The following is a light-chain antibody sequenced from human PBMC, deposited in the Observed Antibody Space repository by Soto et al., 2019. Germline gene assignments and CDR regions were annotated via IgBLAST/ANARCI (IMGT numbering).Light chain of an antibody. Sequence: DILMTQSPSTLSASVGDRVTITCRASQSISYWLAWYQQKPGKAPKLLIYKASSLESGVPSRFSGSGSGTEFTLTISSLQPDDFATYYCQQYDSYWTFGQGTKVDIK. CDR2: KAS. CDR3: QQYDSYWT. V-gene: IGKV1-5*03. J-gene: IGKJ1*01. CDR1: QSISYW.